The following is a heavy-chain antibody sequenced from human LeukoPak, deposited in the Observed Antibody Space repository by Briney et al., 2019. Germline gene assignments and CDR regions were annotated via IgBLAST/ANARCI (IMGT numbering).Heavy chain of an antibody. J-gene: IGHJ6*03. CDR1: GFTFSSYA. CDR2: ISGSGGST. Sequence: GGSLRLSCAASGFTFSSYAMGWVRQAPGKGLEWVSAISGSGGSTYYADSVKGRFTISRDNSKNTLYLQMNSLRAEDTAIYYCAKNGDRGAYCTGGTCYPYFYYYMDVWGKGTTVTI. CDR3: AKNGDRGAYCTGGTCYPYFYYYMDV. D-gene: IGHD2-15*01. V-gene: IGHV3-23*01.